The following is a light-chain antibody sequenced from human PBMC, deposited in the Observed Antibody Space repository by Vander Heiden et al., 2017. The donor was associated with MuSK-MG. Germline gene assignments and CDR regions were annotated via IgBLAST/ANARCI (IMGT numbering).Light chain of an antibody. V-gene: IGKV2-28*01. CDR3: MQALKTPLYT. CDR1: QSLLHSNGYNY. Sequence: VMSQSPLAVHVTPGEPASISCRSSQSLLHSNGYNYLDWYRQKPGQSPQLLFYLGASRAAGIPVRFSDRSSGAKVTLKISRVEDEDVGVYYCMQALKTPLYTFGQGTKLEIK. CDR2: LGA. J-gene: IGKJ2*01.